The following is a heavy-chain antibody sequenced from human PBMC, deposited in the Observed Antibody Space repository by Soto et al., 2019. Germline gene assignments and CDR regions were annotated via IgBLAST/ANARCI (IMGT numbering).Heavy chain of an antibody. Sequence: EVQLLESGGGLVQPRGSLRLSCAASGFTFSSYAMSWVRQVPGKGLEWVSVISGSGGSTYYADSVKGRFTISRDNSKNTLYLQMNSLRADDTAVYYCAKGPSAYCSGGSCYLDYWGQGTLVTVSS. V-gene: IGHV3-23*01. CDR3: AKGPSAYCSGGSCYLDY. CDR2: ISGSGGST. D-gene: IGHD2-15*01. J-gene: IGHJ4*02. CDR1: GFTFSSYA.